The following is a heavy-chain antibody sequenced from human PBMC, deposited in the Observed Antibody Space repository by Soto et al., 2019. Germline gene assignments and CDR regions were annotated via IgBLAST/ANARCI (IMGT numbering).Heavy chain of an antibody. D-gene: IGHD2-2*01. Sequence: GGSLRLSCAASGFTFSSYAMHWVRQAPGKGLEWVAVISYDGSNKYYADSVKGRFTISRDNSKNTLYLQMNSLRAEDTAVYYCASLVAYPPSFDYWGQGTLVTVSS. CDR1: GFTFSSYA. CDR3: ASLVAYPPSFDY. J-gene: IGHJ4*02. CDR2: ISYDGSNK. V-gene: IGHV3-30-3*01.